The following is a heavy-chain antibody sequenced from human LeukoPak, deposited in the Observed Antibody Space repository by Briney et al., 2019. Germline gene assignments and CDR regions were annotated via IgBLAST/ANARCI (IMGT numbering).Heavy chain of an antibody. CDR2: ISGSGGST. Sequence: GVLRLSCAASGFTFSSYAMSWVRQAPGKGLEWVSAISGSGGSTYYADSVKGRFTISRDNSKNTLYLQMNSLRAEDTAVYYCAKRRGSGSYYPLDYWGQGTLVTVSS. V-gene: IGHV3-23*01. CDR1: GFTFSSYA. CDR3: AKRRGSGSYYPLDY. D-gene: IGHD3-10*01. J-gene: IGHJ4*02.